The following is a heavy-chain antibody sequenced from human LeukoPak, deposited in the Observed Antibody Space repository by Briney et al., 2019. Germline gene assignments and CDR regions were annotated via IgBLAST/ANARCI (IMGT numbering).Heavy chain of an antibody. CDR1: GSSFSSYG. CDR3: ARDSELGKTFKKIDC. J-gene: IGHJ4*02. D-gene: IGHD7-27*01. V-gene: IGHV3-30-3*01. CDR2: ISYDGNQK. Sequence: PGGSLRLSCAASGSSFSSYGFHWVRQAPGKGLEWVAAISYDGNQKYNGESVKGRFTISRDNSKNTLYLQMNSLRAEDTAVYYCARDSELGKTFKKIDCWGQGTLVTVSS.